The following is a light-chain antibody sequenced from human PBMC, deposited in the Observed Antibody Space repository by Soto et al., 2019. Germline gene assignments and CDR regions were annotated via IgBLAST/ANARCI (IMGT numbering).Light chain of an antibody. V-gene: IGKV1-17*01. CDR2: AAS. CDR1: QGIRND. J-gene: IGKJ1*01. Sequence: DIQMTQFPSSLSASVGDRVTITCRASQGIRNDLGWYQQKPGKAPKRLIYAASSLQSGVPSRFSGSGSGTEFPLAISSLHPEDSATFYCLQHSTFPLTFGQGTKVEIK. CDR3: LQHSTFPLT.